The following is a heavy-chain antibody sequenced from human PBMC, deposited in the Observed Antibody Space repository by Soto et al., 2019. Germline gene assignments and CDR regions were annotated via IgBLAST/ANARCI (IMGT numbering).Heavy chain of an antibody. CDR1: GYTLTELS. J-gene: IGHJ4*02. CDR3: ATGGYSSGWHDY. Sequence: ASVKVSCKVSGYTLTELSMHWVRQAPGKGLEWMGGFDPEDGETIYAQKFQGRVTMTEDTSTDTAYMELSSLRSEDTALYYCATGGYSSGWHDYWGQGTLVTVSS. V-gene: IGHV1-24*01. CDR2: FDPEDGET. D-gene: IGHD6-19*01.